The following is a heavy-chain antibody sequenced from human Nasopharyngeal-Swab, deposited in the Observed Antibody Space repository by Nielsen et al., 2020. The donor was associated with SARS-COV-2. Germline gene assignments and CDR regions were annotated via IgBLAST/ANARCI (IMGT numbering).Heavy chain of an antibody. D-gene: IGHD3-3*01. CDR2: ISSSSSYI. CDR1: VFTFSSYS. CDR3: ARDRPYYDFWSGSAFDI. Sequence: GESLKISCAASVFTFSSYSINWVRQTPGKGLEWVSSISSSSSYIYYADSVKGRFTISKDNAKNSLYLQMNSLRAEDTAVYYCARDRPYYDFWSGSAFDIWGQGTMVTVSS. J-gene: IGHJ3*02. V-gene: IGHV3-21*01.